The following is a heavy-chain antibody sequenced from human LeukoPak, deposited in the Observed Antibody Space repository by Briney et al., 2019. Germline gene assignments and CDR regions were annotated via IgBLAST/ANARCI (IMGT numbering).Heavy chain of an antibody. V-gene: IGHV1-2*02. CDR2: INPNSGGT. CDR3: ARGGLLRYFDWLLGY. D-gene: IGHD3-9*01. Sequence: ASVKVSCKSSGYTFTDYYMHWVRQAPGQGLEWMGWINPNSGGTNYAQKFQGRVTMTRDTSINTAYMELSSLRSEDTAVYYCARGGLLRYFDWLLGYWGQGTLVTVSS. CDR1: GYTFTDYY. J-gene: IGHJ4*02.